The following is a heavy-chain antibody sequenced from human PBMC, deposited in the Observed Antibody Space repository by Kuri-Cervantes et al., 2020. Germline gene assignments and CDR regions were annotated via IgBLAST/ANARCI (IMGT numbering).Heavy chain of an antibody. D-gene: IGHD1-26*01. CDR1: GFTFSSYA. V-gene: IGHV3-48*04. J-gene: IGHJ4*02. CDR3: ARDSGELLGDY. CDR2: ISSSGSTI. Sequence: GESLKISCAASGFTFSSYAMHWVRQAPGKGLEWVSYISSSGSTIYYADSVKGRFTISRDNAKNSLYLQMNSLRAEDTAVYYCARDSGELLGDYWGQGTLVTVSS.